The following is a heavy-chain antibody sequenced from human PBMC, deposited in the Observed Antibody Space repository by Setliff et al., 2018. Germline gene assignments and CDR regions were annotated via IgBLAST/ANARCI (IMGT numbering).Heavy chain of an antibody. CDR3: ARLSWDGLRYYGLDV. J-gene: IGHJ6*02. V-gene: IGHV4-59*01. D-gene: IGHD3-10*01. Sequence: PSETLSLTCSVSGVSISSYYWSWIRQPPGKGLESIGYIQKSGSANYNPSLMSRVTISVGTSRNQFSLKLRSVTAADTAVYYCARLSWDGLRYYGLDVWGQGATVTVSS. CDR1: GVSISSYY. CDR2: IQKSGSA.